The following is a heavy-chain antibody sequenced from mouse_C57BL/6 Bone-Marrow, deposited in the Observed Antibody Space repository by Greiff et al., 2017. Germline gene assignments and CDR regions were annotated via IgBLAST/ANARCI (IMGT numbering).Heavy chain of an antibody. CDR3: ARDTGRAWFAY. Sequence: QVQLQQPGAELVRPGTSVKLSCKASGYTFTSYWMHWVKQRPGQGLEWIGVIDPSDSYTNYNQKFKGKATLTVDTSSSTAYMQLSSLTSADSAVYYCARDTGRAWFAYWGQGTLVTVSA. CDR1: GYTFTSYW. J-gene: IGHJ3*01. D-gene: IGHD3-2*02. V-gene: IGHV1-59*01. CDR2: IDPSDSYT.